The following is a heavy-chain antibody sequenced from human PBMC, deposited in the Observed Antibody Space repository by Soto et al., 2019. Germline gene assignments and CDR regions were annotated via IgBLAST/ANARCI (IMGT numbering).Heavy chain of an antibody. J-gene: IGHJ6*02. CDR1: GDSVSSNSAA. CDR3: ASAIAARPRYYYYGMDV. Sequence: SPTLSLPCAISGDSVSSNSAAWNWIRQSPSRGLEWLGRTYYRSKWYNDYAVSVKSRITINPDTSKNQFSLQLNSVTPEDTAVYYCASAIAARPRYYYYGMDVWGQGTTGTVS. V-gene: IGHV6-1*01. D-gene: IGHD6-6*01. CDR2: TYYRSKWYN.